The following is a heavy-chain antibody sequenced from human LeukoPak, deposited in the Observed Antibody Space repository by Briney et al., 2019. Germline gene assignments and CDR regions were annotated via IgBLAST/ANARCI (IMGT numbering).Heavy chain of an antibody. V-gene: IGHV3-23*01. CDR2: ISGSGGAT. D-gene: IGHD6-19*01. Sequence: SGGSLRLSCAASGFTFSGYAMGWVRQAPGKGLEWVSCISGSGGATYYADSVKGRFTISRDNSKNTLDLQMFSLRAEDTAVYYCAGQWLVRRYFDFWGQGTLVTVSS. CDR1: GFTFSGYA. CDR3: AGQWLVRRYFDF. J-gene: IGHJ4*02.